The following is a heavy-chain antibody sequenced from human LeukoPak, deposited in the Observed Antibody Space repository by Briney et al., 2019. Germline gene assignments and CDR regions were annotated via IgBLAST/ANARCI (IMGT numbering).Heavy chain of an antibody. Sequence: SETLSLTCTVSGGSISSSSYYWGWIRQPPGKGLEWIGSIYYSGSTYYNPSLKSRVTISVDTSKNQFSLKLSSVTAADTAVYYCARDNLGGYSGYDSRFDYWGQGTLVTVSS. D-gene: IGHD5-12*01. V-gene: IGHV4-39*07. J-gene: IGHJ4*02. CDR2: IYYSGST. CDR1: GGSISSSSYY. CDR3: ARDNLGGYSGYDSRFDY.